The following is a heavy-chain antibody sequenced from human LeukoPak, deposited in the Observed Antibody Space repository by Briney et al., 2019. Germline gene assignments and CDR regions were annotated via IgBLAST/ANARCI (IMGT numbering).Heavy chain of an antibody. J-gene: IGHJ5*02. Sequence: RASVKVSCEASGGTFSSDAISWVRQAPGQGLECMGRIIPIFGIANYAQKFQGRVTITADKSTSTAYMELSSLRSEDTAVYYCAREPVVVVPAASTNWFDPWGQGTLVTVSS. D-gene: IGHD2-2*01. V-gene: IGHV1-69*04. CDR1: GGTFSSDA. CDR2: IIPIFGIA. CDR3: AREPVVVVPAASTNWFDP.